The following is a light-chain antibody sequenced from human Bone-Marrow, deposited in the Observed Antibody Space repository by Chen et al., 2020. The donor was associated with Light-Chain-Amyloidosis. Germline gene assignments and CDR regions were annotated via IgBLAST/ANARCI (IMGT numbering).Light chain of an antibody. Sequence: SYELTQPPSVSVSPGQTARITCSGDDLPTKYAYWYQKKPGQAPVLVIHRDTERPSGISARFSGSSSGTKATLAISGVQAEDEADYRCQSADSSGTYEVIFGGGTKLTVL. CDR1: DLPTKY. V-gene: IGLV3-25*03. CDR2: RDT. J-gene: IGLJ2*01. CDR3: QSADSSGTYEVI.